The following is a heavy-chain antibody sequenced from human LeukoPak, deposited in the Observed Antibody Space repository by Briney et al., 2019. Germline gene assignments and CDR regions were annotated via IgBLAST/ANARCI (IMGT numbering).Heavy chain of an antibody. V-gene: IGHV3-33*01. CDR2: TWYDGSNK. CDR1: GFTFSSYG. Sequence: GGSLRLSCAASGFTFSSYGMHWVRQAPGKGLEWVAVTWYDGSNKYYAYSVKGRFTISRDNSKNTLYLQMNSLRAEDTAVYYCARGRVGATRPGIDYWGQGTLVTVSS. CDR3: ARGRVGATRPGIDY. D-gene: IGHD1-26*01. J-gene: IGHJ4*02.